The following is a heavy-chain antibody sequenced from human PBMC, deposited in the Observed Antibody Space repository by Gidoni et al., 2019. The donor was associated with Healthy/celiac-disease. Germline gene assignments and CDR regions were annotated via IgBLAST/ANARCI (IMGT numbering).Heavy chain of an antibody. CDR2: ISYDGSNK. V-gene: IGHV3-30-3*01. Sequence: QVQLVESGGGVVQPGRSLSLSCAAPGFTFSSYAMHWVRQAPGKGLEWVAVISYDGSNKYYADSVKGRFTISRDNSKNTLYLQMNSLRAEDTAVYYCARDHIATVLYYYGMDVWGQGTTVTVSS. D-gene: IGHD4-17*01. J-gene: IGHJ6*02. CDR3: ARDHIATVLYYYGMDV. CDR1: GFTFSSYA.